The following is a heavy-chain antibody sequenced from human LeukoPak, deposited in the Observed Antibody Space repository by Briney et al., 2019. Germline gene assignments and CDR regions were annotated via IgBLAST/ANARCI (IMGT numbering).Heavy chain of an antibody. CDR1: GGTFSSYA. CDR3: ARDKVVVITPHYYYYYGMDV. V-gene: IGHV1-46*01. CDR2: INPSGGST. J-gene: IGHJ6*02. Sequence: GASVKVSCKASGGTFSSYAISWVRQAPGQGLEWMGIINPSGGSTSYAQKFQGRVTMTRDTSTSTVYMELSSLRSEDTAVYYCARDKVVVITPHYYYYYGMDVWGQGTTVTVSS. D-gene: IGHD3-22*01.